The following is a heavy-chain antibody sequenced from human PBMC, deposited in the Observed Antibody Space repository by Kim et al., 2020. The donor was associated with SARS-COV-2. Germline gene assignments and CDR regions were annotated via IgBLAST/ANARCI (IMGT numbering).Heavy chain of an antibody. V-gene: IGHV4-39*01. Sequence: YNPSLKSRVTISVDTSKNQFSLKLSSVTAADTAVYYCARRDGSGSYFDYWGQGTLVTVSS. D-gene: IGHD3-10*01. CDR3: ARRDGSGSYFDY. J-gene: IGHJ4*02.